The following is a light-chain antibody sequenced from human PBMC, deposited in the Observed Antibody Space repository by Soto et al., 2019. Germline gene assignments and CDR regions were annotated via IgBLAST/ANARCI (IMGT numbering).Light chain of an antibody. CDR1: QSISSW. Sequence: DIQMTQSPSTLSASVGDRVTITCRASQSISSWLAWYRQKPGKAPKLLIYKASSLERGVTSSSSGSGSGTEFTLTISSLPADDFATYYCQKYNNYPFTFGPGTKVDIK. V-gene: IGKV1-5*03. J-gene: IGKJ3*01. CDR3: QKYNNYPFT. CDR2: KAS.